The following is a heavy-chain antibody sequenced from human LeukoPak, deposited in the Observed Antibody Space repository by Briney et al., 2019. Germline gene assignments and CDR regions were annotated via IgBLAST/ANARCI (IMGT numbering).Heavy chain of an antibody. CDR2: IYHSGST. CDR3: AKHLVPAAQSSYMDV. Sequence: SETLSLTCAVSGYSISSGYYWGWIRQPPGKGLEWIGSIYHSGSTYYNPSLKSRVTISVDTPQNQFSLKLNSVTPADPSLYYCAKHLVPAAQSSYMDVWGKGTTVTVSS. J-gene: IGHJ6*03. CDR1: GYSISSGYY. V-gene: IGHV4-38-2*01. D-gene: IGHD2-2*01.